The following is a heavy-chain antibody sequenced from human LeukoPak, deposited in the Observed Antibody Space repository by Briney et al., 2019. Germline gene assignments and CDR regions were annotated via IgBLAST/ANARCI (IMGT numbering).Heavy chain of an antibody. V-gene: IGHV3-66*01. CDR1: GFTVSGNY. CDR2: IYSGGST. D-gene: IGHD6-19*01. CDR3: ARDRDSSGWYGSFDY. Sequence: PGGSLRLSCAASGFTVSGNYMSWVRQAPGKGLEWVSVIYSGGSTYYADSVKGRFTISRDNSKNTLYLQMNSLRAEDTAVYYCARDRDSSGWYGSFDYWGQGTLVTVSS. J-gene: IGHJ4*02.